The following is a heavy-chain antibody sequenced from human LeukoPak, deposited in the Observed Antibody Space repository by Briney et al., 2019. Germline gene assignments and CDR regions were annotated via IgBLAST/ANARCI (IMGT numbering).Heavy chain of an antibody. V-gene: IGHV4-34*01. Sequence: SETLSLTCTVYGGSFSGYYWSWIRQPPGKGLEWIGEINHSGSTNYNPSLKSRVTISVDTSKNQFSLKLSSATAADTAVYYCARVGQWLVGTFDYWGQGTLVTVSS. CDR3: ARVGQWLVGTFDY. CDR2: INHSGST. D-gene: IGHD6-19*01. CDR1: GGSFSGYY. J-gene: IGHJ4*02.